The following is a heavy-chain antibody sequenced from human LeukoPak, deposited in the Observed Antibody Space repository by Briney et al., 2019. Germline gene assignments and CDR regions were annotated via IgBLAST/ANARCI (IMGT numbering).Heavy chain of an antibody. CDR3: ARDLDGYSGNYMDY. CDR2: ISSSISYT. Sequence: GGSLRLSCAASGFTFSTYSMNWVRQAPGKGLEGVSCISSSISYTDYADSVKGRFTISRDNAKNSLYLQMNSLRAEDTAVYYCARDLDGYSGNYMDYWGQGTLVTVSS. CDR1: GFTFSTYS. V-gene: IGHV3-21*01. J-gene: IGHJ4*02. D-gene: IGHD5-12*01.